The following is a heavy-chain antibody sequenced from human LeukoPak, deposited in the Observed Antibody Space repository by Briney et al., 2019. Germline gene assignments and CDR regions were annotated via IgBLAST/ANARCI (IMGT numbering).Heavy chain of an antibody. J-gene: IGHJ4*02. CDR2: IKEDGREK. V-gene: IGHV3-7*05. D-gene: IGHD6-19*01. CDR1: GFTFSSYW. Sequence: QPGGSLRLSCAASGFTFSSYWMSWVRQAPGEGLEWVANIKEDGREKYYVDSVKGRFTISRDNAKNSLYLQMNSLRGEDTAVHYCARVTAVAAVYFFDYWGQGTLVTVSS. CDR3: ARVTAVAAVYFFDY.